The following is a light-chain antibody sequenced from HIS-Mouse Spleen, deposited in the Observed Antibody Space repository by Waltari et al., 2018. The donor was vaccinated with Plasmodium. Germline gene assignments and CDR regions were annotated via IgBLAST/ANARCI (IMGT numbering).Light chain of an antibody. V-gene: IGKV3-15*01. CDR2: GAS. J-gene: IGKJ3*01. CDR3: QQYNNWSFT. Sequence: EKVMTQSPATLSVPQGERATPSCRSSQSVSSNLAWYQQKPGQAPRLLIYGASTRATGIPARFSGSGSGTEFTLTISSLQSEDFAVYYCQQYNNWSFTFGPGTKVDIK. CDR1: QSVSSN.